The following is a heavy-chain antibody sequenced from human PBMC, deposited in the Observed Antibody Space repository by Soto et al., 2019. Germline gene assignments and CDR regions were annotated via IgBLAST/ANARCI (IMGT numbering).Heavy chain of an antibody. J-gene: IGHJ4*02. D-gene: IGHD6-6*01. CDR3: ARDFKASSSHYIAARRSRNFDY. Sequence: GASVKVSCKASGYTFTSYYMHWVRQAPGQGLEWMGIINPSGGSTSYAQKFQGRVTMTRDTSTSTVYMELSSLRSEDTAVYYCARDFKASSSHYIAARRSRNFDYWGQGTLVTVSS. CDR2: INPSGGST. CDR1: GYTFTSYY. V-gene: IGHV1-46*03.